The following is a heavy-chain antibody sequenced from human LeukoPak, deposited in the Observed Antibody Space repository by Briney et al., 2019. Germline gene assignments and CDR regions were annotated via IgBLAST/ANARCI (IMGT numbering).Heavy chain of an antibody. V-gene: IGHV4-61*02. CDR3: ARDRTGDGYNPFDY. CDR2: IYTSGST. D-gene: IGHD5-24*01. J-gene: IGHJ4*02. Sequence: SETLSLTCTVSGGSISSGSYYLSWIRQPAGKGLEWIGRIYTSGSTNYNPSLKSRVTISVDTSKNQFSLKLSSVTAADTAVYYCARDRTGDGYNPFDYWGQGTLVTVSS. CDR1: GGSISSGSYY.